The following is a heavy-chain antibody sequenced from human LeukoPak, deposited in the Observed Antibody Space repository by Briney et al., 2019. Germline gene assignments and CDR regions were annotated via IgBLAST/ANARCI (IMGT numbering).Heavy chain of an antibody. D-gene: IGHD3-10*02. CDR2: IYYRGNT. CDR3: ARDAGSDVGDGWFDP. V-gene: IGHV4-59*01. CDR1: GGSITNYY. J-gene: IGHJ5*02. Sequence: SETLSLTCTVSGGSITNYYWSWIRQTPGKGLEWIGNIYYRGNTNCSPSLESRVTMSVDTSKNQLSLKLDSVTAADTAVYYCARDAGSDVGDGWFDPWGQGTLVTVSS.